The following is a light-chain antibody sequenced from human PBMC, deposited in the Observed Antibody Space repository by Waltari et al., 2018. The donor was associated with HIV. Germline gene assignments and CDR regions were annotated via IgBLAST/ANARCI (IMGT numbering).Light chain of an antibody. CDR1: QGIGTS. Sequence: DIQMTQSPPSVSASVGDRVSITCRTSQGIGTSLAWYQRSPGKVPSLLIYEASRMEIGVPSRFSGSGSGTFFLLNISDLQPEDFATYYCQQAKTFPHTFGGGTRVEL. V-gene: IGKV1-12*01. CDR2: EAS. CDR3: QQAKTFPHT. J-gene: IGKJ4*01.